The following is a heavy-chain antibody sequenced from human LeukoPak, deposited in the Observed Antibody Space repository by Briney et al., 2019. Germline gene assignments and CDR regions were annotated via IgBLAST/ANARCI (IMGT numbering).Heavy chain of an antibody. V-gene: IGHV4-39*01. CDR2: IYYSGTT. CDR1: GGSIKSSSYY. CDR3: ARQGSGWSGAFDF. D-gene: IGHD6-19*01. J-gene: IGHJ4*02. Sequence: ASETLSLTCTVSGGSIKSSSYYWGWIRQPPGKGLEWIANIYYSGTTYYNPSLKGRDTTSVDTSKNHFSLRLNSVTAADTAVYYCARQGSGWSGAFDFWGQGTLITVSS.